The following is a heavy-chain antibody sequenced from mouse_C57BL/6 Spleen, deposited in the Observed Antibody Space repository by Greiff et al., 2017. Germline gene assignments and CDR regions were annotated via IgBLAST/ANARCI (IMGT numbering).Heavy chain of an antibody. CDR1: GYSFTSYC. Sequence: VQLQQSGAELVKPGASVKISCKASGYSFTSYCMNWVKQSPGKSLEWIGIINPNDGATSYNQKFKGKATLTVDKSTSTAYLQLSSLTSEDSAVYYCAREGGGRWFAYWGQGTLVTVSA. V-gene: IGHV1-39*01. J-gene: IGHJ3*01. CDR3: AREGGGRWFAY. CDR2: INPNDGAT. D-gene: IGHD1-1*02.